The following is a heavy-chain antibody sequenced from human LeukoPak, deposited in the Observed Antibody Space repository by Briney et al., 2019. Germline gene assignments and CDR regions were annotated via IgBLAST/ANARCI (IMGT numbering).Heavy chain of an antibody. CDR1: AFTFFNAW. D-gene: IGHD2-15*01. Sequence: PGGSLRLSCAASAFTFFNAWMNWVRQAPGKGLEWVSYISSSGSTIYYADSVKGRFTISRDNAKNSLYLQMNSLRAEDTALYYCAKDLAQTDAFDIWGQGTMVTVSS. J-gene: IGHJ3*02. V-gene: IGHV3-11*01. CDR3: AKDLAQTDAFDI. CDR2: ISSSGSTI.